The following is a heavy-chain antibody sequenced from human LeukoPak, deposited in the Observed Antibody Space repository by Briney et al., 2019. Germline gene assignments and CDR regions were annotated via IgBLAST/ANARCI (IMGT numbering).Heavy chain of an antibody. D-gene: IGHD3-22*01. V-gene: IGHV1-2*02. Sequence: ASVKVSCKASGYTFTGYYMHWVRQAPGQGLEWMGWINPNSGGTNYAQKFQGRVTMTRDTSISTAYMELSRLRSDDTAVYYCARYYYDSSVYYSFDYWGQGTLVTVSS. J-gene: IGHJ4*02. CDR1: GYTFTGYY. CDR3: ARYYYDSSVYYSFDY. CDR2: INPNSGGT.